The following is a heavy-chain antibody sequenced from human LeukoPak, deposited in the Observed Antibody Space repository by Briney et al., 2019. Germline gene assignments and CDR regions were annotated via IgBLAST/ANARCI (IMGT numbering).Heavy chain of an antibody. CDR1: GGTFSSYA. D-gene: IGHD3-10*01. V-gene: IGHV1-69*13. CDR2: IIPTFGTA. J-gene: IGHJ5*02. CDR3: ARYITMVRGVKRRHNWFDP. Sequence: GASVKVSCKASGGTFSSYAISWVRQAPGQGLEWKGGIIPTFGTANYAQKFQGRVTITADESTSTAYMELSSLRSEDTAVYYCARYITMVRGVKRRHNWFDPWGQGTLVTVSS.